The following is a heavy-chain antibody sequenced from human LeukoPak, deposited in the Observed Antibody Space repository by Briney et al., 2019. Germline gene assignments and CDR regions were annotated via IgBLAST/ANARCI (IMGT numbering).Heavy chain of an antibody. Sequence: GGSLRLSCAASGFTFSSYAMSWVRQAPGKGLEWVSGISGSGGFTYYADSVKGRFTISRDNSKNTLYLQMNSLRAEDTAIYYCTQGRSDSGSYFAYWGQGTLVTVSS. J-gene: IGHJ4*02. CDR2: ISGSGGFT. CDR1: GFTFSSYA. D-gene: IGHD1-26*01. V-gene: IGHV3-23*01. CDR3: TQGRSDSGSYFAY.